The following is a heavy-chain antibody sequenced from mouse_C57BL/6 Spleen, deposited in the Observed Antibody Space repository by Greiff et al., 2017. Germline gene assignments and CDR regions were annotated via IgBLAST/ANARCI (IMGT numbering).Heavy chain of an antibody. D-gene: IGHD2-4*01. V-gene: IGHV1-52*01. CDR2: IDPSDSDT. CDR3: ARGGTMITHFGY. Sequence: QVQLQQSGAELVRPGSSVKLSCKASGYTFTSYWMHWVKQRPIQGLEWIGNIDPSDSDTHYNQKFKDKATLTVDKSSSTAYMQLSSLTSEDSAVYYCARGGTMITHFGYWGQGTTLTVSS. CDR1: GYTFTSYW. J-gene: IGHJ2*01.